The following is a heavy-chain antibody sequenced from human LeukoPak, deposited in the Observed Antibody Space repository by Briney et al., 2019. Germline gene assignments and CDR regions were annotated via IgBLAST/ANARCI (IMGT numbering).Heavy chain of an antibody. CDR3: ARDVYSGSRPHYFDY. Sequence: GGSLRLSCAASGFTFSSYSMNWVRQAPGKGLEWVSSISGSGTYIYYADSVRGRFTISRDNAKNSLYLQMNSLRAEDTAVYYCARDVYSGSRPHYFDYWGQGTLVTVSS. V-gene: IGHV3-21*01. D-gene: IGHD1-26*01. CDR2: ISGSGTYI. J-gene: IGHJ4*02. CDR1: GFTFSSYS.